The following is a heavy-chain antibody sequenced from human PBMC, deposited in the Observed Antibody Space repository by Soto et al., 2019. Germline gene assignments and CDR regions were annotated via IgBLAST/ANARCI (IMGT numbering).Heavy chain of an antibody. Sequence: SVKVSCKASGGTFSSYTISWVRQAPGQGLEWMGRIIPILGIANYAQKFQGRVTITADKSTSTAYMELSSLRSEDTAVYDCARAVAVPADFDEWGQGTLVTVSS. CDR2: IIPILGIA. V-gene: IGHV1-69*02. J-gene: IGHJ4*02. CDR1: GGTFSSYT. D-gene: IGHD6-19*01. CDR3: ARAVAVPADFDE.